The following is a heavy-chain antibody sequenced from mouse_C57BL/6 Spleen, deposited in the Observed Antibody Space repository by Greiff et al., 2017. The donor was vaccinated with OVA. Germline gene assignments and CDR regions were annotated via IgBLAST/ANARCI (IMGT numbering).Heavy chain of an antibody. CDR3: ARGDGNYWYFDV. CDR1: GYTFTDYY. D-gene: IGHD2-1*01. J-gene: IGHJ1*03. CDR2: INPNNGGT. Sequence: EVQLQQSGPELVKPGASVKISCKASGYTFTDYYMNWVKQSHGKSLEWIGDINPNNGGTSYNQKFKGKATLTVDKSSSTAYMELRRLTSEDSAVYYCARGDGNYWYFDVWGTGTTVTVSS. V-gene: IGHV1-26*01.